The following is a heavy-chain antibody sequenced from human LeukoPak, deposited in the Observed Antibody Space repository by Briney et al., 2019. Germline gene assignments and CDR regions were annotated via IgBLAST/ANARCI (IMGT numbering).Heavy chain of an antibody. CDR2: IYSSGST. CDR3: TRSDGYGLVGI. CDR1: GFTFSNCW. D-gene: IGHD3-10*01. V-gene: IGHV4-59*12. J-gene: IGHJ3*01. Sequence: GSLRLSCAASGFTFSNCWMSWIRQPPGKTLEWIGSIYSSGSTYYNSSLESRVIILIDTSKNHFSLTLSSVTAADTAVYYCTRSDGYGLVGIWGQGTMVTVSS.